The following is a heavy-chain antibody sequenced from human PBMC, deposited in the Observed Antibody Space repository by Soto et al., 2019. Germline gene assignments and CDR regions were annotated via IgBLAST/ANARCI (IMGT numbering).Heavy chain of an antibody. CDR3: ARSRDGYNLNPIDQ. D-gene: IGHD5-12*01. V-gene: IGHV4-59*11. Sequence: QVQLQVSGPGLVKPSATLSLSCTVSTGSTNSLYWSWIRQPPGKGLEWIGYFFYTGSTNHNPSLKSRVTISLDMSSSQFSLSLSSVTAADTAMYYCARSRDGYNLNPIDQWGQGLLVTVSS. CDR2: FFYTGST. CDR1: TGSTNSLY. J-gene: IGHJ4*02.